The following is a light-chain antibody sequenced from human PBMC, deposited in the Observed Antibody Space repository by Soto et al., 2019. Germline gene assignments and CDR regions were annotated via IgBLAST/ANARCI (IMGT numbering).Light chain of an antibody. CDR2: EVT. CDR1: STDVGGYNA. J-gene: IGLJ1*01. CDR3: NSFRVSHLYV. V-gene: IGLV2-14*01. Sequence: QSVLSQPASVSGSPGQTITISCPGTSTDVGGYNAVSWYQHHPGKAPKLIIYEVTHRPAGVSDRFSASKSGNTASLTISGLHAEDEADYYCNSFRVSHLYVFGTGTKVTVL.